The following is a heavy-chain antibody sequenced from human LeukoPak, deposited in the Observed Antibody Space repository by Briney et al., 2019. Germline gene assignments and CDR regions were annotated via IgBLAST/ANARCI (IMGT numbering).Heavy chain of an antibody. CDR2: ISSSSSYI. CDR1: GFTFSSYS. D-gene: IGHD1-26*01. CDR3: ASGDKWELLGSSFDY. V-gene: IGHV3-21*01. J-gene: IGHJ4*02. Sequence: GGSLRLSCAASGFTFSSYSMNWVRQAPGKGLEWVSSISSSSSYIYYADSVKGQFTISRDNAKNSLYLQMNSLRAEDTAVYYCASGDKWELLGSSFDYWGQGTLVTVSS.